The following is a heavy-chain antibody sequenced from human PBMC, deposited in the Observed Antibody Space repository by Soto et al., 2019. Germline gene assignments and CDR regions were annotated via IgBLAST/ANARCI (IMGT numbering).Heavy chain of an antibody. CDR1: GGSISSGGYY. J-gene: IGHJ4*02. V-gene: IGHV4-31*03. CDR3: ARSYGSGYAIPRY. D-gene: IGHD5-12*01. Sequence: SETLSLTCTVSGGSISSGGYYWSWIRQHPGKGLEWIGYIYYSGSTYYNPSLKSRVTISVDTSKNQFSLKLSSVTAADTAVYYCARSYGSGYAIPRYWGQGTLVTVSS. CDR2: IYYSGST.